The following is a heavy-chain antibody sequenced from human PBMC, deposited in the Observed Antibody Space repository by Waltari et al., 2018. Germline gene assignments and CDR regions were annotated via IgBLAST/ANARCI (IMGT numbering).Heavy chain of an antibody. CDR2: IYSGGDST. V-gene: IGHV3-23*04. J-gene: IGHJ4*02. CDR3: AKIPLRGCSGVRCPPEVDY. D-gene: IGHD2-15*01. CDR1: VFTFRCYA. Sequence: EVQLVESGGGLVQPGGSLRLSCAASVFTFRCYALTWVRQAPGKGLEWVSAIYSGGDSTYYADSVKGRFTISRDNSKNTLHLQMNSLRAEDTAVYYCAKIPLRGCSGVRCPPEVDYWGQGTLVTVSS.